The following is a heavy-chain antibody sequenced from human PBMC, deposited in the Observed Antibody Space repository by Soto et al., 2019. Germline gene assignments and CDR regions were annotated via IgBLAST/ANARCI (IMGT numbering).Heavy chain of an antibody. CDR1: GGSLTDHY. CDR3: ARGNDWKSSTFDI. Sequence: QVQLQESGPGLVKPSETLSLTCTVAGGSLTDHYWNWFRQSPGKVLHWIGYVYYSGGTNYNPSLKSRVTMSVDTSKNQFSLNLRSVTAADTAVYYCARGNDWKSSTFDIWGQGTMVSVSS. J-gene: IGHJ3*02. CDR2: VYYSGGT. V-gene: IGHV4-59*11. D-gene: IGHD2-21*01.